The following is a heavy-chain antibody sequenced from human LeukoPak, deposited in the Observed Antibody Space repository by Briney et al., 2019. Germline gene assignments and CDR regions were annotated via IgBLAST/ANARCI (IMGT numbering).Heavy chain of an antibody. CDR3: AKSSSSWRTTSSYYYYYMDV. CDR2: ISWDGGST. CDR1: GFTFDDYA. J-gene: IGHJ6*03. V-gene: IGHV3-43D*03. Sequence: PGGSLRLSCAASGFTFDDYAMHWVRQAPGKGLEWVSLISWDGGSTYYADSVKGRFTISRDNSKNSLYLQMNSLRAEDTALYYCAKSSSSWRTTSSYYYYYMDVWGKGTTVTVSS. D-gene: IGHD6-13*01.